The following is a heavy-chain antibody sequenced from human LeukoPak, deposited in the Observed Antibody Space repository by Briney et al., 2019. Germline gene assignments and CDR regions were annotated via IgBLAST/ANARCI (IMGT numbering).Heavy chain of an antibody. J-gene: IGHJ4*02. CDR1: GGSISSGVYY. CDR3: ARDGVFLGSSGYYLLYFDY. Sequence: SETLSLTCTVSGGSISSGVYYCSWVRQPPGKGLEWIGYSYYSGSTYYNPSLKSRVTLSVDTSKNQFCLKLSSETAADTAVYYCARDGVFLGSSGYYLLYFDYWVQQTQVT. D-gene: IGHD3-22*01. CDR2: SYYSGST. V-gene: IGHV4-30-4*01.